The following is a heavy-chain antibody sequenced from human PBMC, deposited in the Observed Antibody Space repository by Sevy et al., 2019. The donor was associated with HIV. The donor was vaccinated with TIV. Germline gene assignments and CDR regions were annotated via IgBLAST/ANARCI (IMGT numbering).Heavy chain of an antibody. D-gene: IGHD7-27*01. CDR2: ISGTGGST. CDR3: AKDGGRNWDQFFFDY. V-gene: IGHV3-23*01. CDR1: GFTFSSFG. J-gene: IGHJ4*02. Sequence: GGSLRLSFEASGFTFSSFGMSWVRQAPGKGLEWVSGISGTGGSTYYADSVKGRFTISRDNSKNTLYIHMISLRAEDTAVYYCAKDGGRNWDQFFFDYWGQGTLVTVSS.